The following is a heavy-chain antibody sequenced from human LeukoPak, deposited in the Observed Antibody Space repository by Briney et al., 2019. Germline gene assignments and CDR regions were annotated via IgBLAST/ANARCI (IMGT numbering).Heavy chain of an antibody. V-gene: IGHV1-2*02. CDR1: GYTFTGYY. Sequence: ASVKVSCKASGYTFTGYYMHWVRQAPGQGLEWMGWINPNSGGTNYAQKFQGRVTMTRDTSISTAYMELSRLRSDDTAVYYCAREIDSSGHPFDYWGQGTLVTVSS. CDR3: AREIDSSGHPFDY. J-gene: IGHJ4*02. D-gene: IGHD3-22*01. CDR2: INPNSGGT.